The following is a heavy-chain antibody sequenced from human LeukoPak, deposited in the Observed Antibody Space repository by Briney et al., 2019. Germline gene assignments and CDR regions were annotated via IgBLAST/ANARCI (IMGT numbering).Heavy chain of an antibody. CDR1: GGSISTSNYY. V-gene: IGHV4-39*07. CDR3: ARSYRPGYCSGGSCYQGSDY. D-gene: IGHD2-15*01. CDR2: IFYSGST. Sequence: SETLSLTCTVSGGSISTSNYYWGWIRQPPGKGLEWIGNIFYSGSTYYSPSVKSRVTISLDTSRNQFSLKLSSVTAADTAVYYCARSYRPGYCSGGSCYQGSDYWGQGTLVTVSS. J-gene: IGHJ4*02.